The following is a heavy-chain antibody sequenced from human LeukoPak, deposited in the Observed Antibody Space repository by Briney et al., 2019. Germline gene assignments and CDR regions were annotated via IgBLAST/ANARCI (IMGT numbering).Heavy chain of an antibody. J-gene: IGHJ3*02. V-gene: IGHV4-39*01. CDR2: IYYSGST. CDR3: AKFGYYYDSSGYTDAFDI. D-gene: IGHD3-22*01. Sequence: PSETLSLTCTVSGGSISSSSYCWGWIRQPPGKGLEWIGSIYYSGSTYYNPSLKSRVIISVDTSKNQFSLKLSSVTAADTAVYYCAKFGYYYDSSGYTDAFDIWGQGTMVTVSS. CDR1: GGSISSSSYC.